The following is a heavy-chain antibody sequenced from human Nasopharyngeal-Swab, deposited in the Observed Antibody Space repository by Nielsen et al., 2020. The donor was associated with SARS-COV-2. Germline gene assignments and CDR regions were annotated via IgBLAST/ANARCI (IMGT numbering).Heavy chain of an antibody. D-gene: IGHD3-3*01. V-gene: IGHV4-59*01. CDR1: GGSISSYY. J-gene: IGHJ4*02. CDR2: IYYSGST. Sequence: SETLSLTCTVSGGSISSYYWSWIRQPPGKGLEWIGYIYYSGSTNYNPSLKSRVTISVDTSKNQFSLKLSSVTAADPAVYYCASLYYDFWSGYLEGVFDYWGQGTLVTVSS. CDR3: ASLYYDFWSGYLEGVFDY.